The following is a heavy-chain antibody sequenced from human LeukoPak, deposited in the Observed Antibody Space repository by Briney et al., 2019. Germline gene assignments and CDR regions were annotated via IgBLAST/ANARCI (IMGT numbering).Heavy chain of an antibody. J-gene: IGHJ4*02. D-gene: IGHD1-14*01. Sequence: GGSLRLSCAASGFTFSSYSMNWVRQAPGKGLEWVSSISSSSSYIYYADSVKGRFTISRDNAKNSLYLQINSLRAEDTAVYYCARPYPNTEDDYWGQGTLVTVSS. CDR2: ISSSSSYI. CDR1: GFTFSSYS. CDR3: ARPYPNTEDDY. V-gene: IGHV3-21*01.